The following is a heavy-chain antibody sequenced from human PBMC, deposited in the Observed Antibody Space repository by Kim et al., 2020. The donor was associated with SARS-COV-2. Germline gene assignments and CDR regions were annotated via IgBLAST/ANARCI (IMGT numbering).Heavy chain of an antibody. Sequence: SETLSLTCTVSGGSVSSGSYYWSWIRQPPGKGLEWIGYIYYSGSTNYNPSLKSRVTISVDTSKNQFSLKLSSVTAADTAVYYCASQFGDYYGMDVWGQGTTVTVSS. CDR1: GGSVSSGSYY. D-gene: IGHD3-10*01. J-gene: IGHJ6*02. CDR3: ASQFGDYYGMDV. V-gene: IGHV4-61*01. CDR2: IYYSGST.